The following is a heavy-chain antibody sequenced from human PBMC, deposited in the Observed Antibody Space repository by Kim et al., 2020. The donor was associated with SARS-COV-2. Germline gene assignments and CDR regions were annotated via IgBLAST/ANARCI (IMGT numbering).Heavy chain of an antibody. CDR2: ISSSSSYI. CDR1: GFTFSSYS. Sequence: GGSLRLSCAASGFTFSSYSMNWVRQAPGKGLEWVSSISSSSSYIYYADSVKGRFTISRDNAKNSLYLQMNSLRAEDTAVYYCARGALYDYIWGSYRYTQYDAFDIWGQGTMVTVSS. V-gene: IGHV3-21*01. CDR3: ARGALYDYIWGSYRYTQYDAFDI. J-gene: IGHJ3*02. D-gene: IGHD3-16*02.